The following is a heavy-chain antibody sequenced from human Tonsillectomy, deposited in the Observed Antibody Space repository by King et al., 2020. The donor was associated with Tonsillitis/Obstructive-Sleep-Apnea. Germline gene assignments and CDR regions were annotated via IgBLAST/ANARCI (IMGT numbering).Heavy chain of an antibody. V-gene: IGHV4-4*07. J-gene: IGHJ6*02. Sequence: QLQESGPGLVKPSETLSLTCTVSGGSISSYYWSWIRQPAGKGLEWIGRIYTSGSTNYNPSLKSRVTMSVDTSKNQFSLKLSSVTAADTAVYYCARDWCYYYDSSGYLSRPSYYYYGMDVWGQGTTVTVSS. CDR1: GGSISSYY. CDR2: IYTSGST. D-gene: IGHD3-22*01. CDR3: ARDWCYYYDSSGYLSRPSYYYYGMDV.